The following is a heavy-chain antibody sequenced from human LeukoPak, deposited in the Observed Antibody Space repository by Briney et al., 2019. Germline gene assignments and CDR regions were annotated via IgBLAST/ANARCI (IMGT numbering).Heavy chain of an antibody. Sequence: PGGSLRLSCAASGFTFSSYAMSWVRQALGKGLEWVSAISGSGGSTYYADSVKGRFTISRDNSKNTLYLQMNSLRAEDTAVYYCAKVKYCSGGSCYSGYFQHWGQGTLVTVSS. V-gene: IGHV3-23*01. CDR2: ISGSGGST. CDR1: GFTFSSYA. J-gene: IGHJ1*01. CDR3: AKVKYCSGGSCYSGYFQH. D-gene: IGHD2-15*01.